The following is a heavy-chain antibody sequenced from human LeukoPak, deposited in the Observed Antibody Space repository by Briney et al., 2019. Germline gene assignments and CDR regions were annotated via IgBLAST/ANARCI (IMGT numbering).Heavy chain of an antibody. Sequence: PGGSLRLSCAASGFTFSSSSMSWVRQAPGKGLEWVSVISGSGGSTDYADSVKGRFTTSRDNSKNTLYLQINSLRAEDTAVYYCAKGSGWYVWGQGTLVTVSS. CDR2: ISGSGGST. CDR1: GFTFSSSS. D-gene: IGHD6-19*01. CDR3: AKGSGWYV. J-gene: IGHJ4*02. V-gene: IGHV3-23*01.